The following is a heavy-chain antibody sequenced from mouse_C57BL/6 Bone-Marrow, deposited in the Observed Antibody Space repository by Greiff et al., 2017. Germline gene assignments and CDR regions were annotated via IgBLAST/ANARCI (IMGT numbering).Heavy chain of an antibody. V-gene: IGHV1-42*01. J-gene: IGHJ3*01. Sequence: EVQLQQSGPELVKPGASVKISCKASGYSFTGYYMNWVKQSPEKSLEWIGEINPSTGGTTYNQKFKAKATLTVDKSSSTAYMQLKSLTSEDSADYYCACAVPFAYWGQGTLVTVSA. CDR1: GYSFTGYY. CDR2: INPSTGGT. CDR3: ACAVPFAY.